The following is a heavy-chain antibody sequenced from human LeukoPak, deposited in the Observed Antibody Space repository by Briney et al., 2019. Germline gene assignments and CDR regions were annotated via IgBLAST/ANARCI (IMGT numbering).Heavy chain of an antibody. V-gene: IGHV1-8*01. J-gene: IGHJ3*02. CDR3: AVGVLSGGHEWAFYI. CDR2: MNPNSGNT. Sequence: ASVKVSCKTSGYTFTSYDINWVRQATGQGLEWLGFMNPNSGNTGYARKFQGRVTMTKNTSIRTAYMELSSLRSEDTAVYYCAVGVLSGGHEWAFYIWGQGTMVSVSS. CDR1: GYTFTSYD. D-gene: IGHD5-12*01.